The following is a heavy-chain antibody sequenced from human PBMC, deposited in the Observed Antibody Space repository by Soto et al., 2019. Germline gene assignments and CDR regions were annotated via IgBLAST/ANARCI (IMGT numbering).Heavy chain of an antibody. CDR3: VRVGGYYGDFPNFDY. Sequence: SETLSLTCPISGGSISPYHWSWIRQPPGKGLEWIGDIFYTGRTKYNPSLQSRVTMSLGTSKNHFYLTLTSVTAADTAVYYCVRVGGYYGDFPNFDYWGQGALVTVSS. D-gene: IGHD4-17*01. CDR2: IFYTGRT. V-gene: IGHV4-59*01. CDR1: GGSISPYH. J-gene: IGHJ4*02.